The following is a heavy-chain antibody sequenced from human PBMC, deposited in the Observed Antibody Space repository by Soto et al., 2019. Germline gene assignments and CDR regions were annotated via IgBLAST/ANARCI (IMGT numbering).Heavy chain of an antibody. V-gene: IGHV3-30-3*01. Sequence: QVQLVESGGGVVQPGRSLRLSCAASGFMFSTYAMHWVRQAPGKGLEWMAVISYDGSDIYYGDSGKGRFTISRDNSRNTLYLEMNSLQTEDTAVFYGARDQGRTVTRGDWFDPWGQGTLVTVSS. J-gene: IGHJ5*02. CDR2: ISYDGSDI. CDR1: GFMFSTYA. CDR3: ARDQGRTVTRGDWFDP. D-gene: IGHD6-19*01.